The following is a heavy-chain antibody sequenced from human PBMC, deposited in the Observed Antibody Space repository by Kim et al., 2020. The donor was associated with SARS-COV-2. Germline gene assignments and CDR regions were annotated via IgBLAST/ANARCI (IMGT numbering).Heavy chain of an antibody. V-gene: IGHV3-21*01. J-gene: IGHJ5*01. Sequence: GGSLRLSCAASGFTFRHFTMNWVRQAPGKGLEWVASISYDSDYIYYADSVRGRFTISRDNAKTSLSLQMDSLRAEDTAIYYCAKSAGGGLIYSGGYIDSWGQGILATVSS. D-gene: IGHD3-10*01. CDR1: GFTFRHFT. CDR3: AKSAGGGLIYSGGYIDS. CDR2: ISYDSDYI.